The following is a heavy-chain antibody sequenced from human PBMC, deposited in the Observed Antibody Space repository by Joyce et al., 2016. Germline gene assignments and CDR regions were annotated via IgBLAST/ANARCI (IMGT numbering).Heavy chain of an antibody. CDR2: VNPGESDT. J-gene: IGHJ4*02. D-gene: IGHD6-19*01. CDR1: GYSFTKYW. V-gene: IGHV5-51*01. Sequence: EVQLVQSGAEVKKPGESLKISCTASGYSFTKYWIAGVRQMPGKGLEWMGGVNPGESDTRYSPSFQGQVTFSVDKSITTAYLQWSGLKASDTAIYFCARRSLQVAAWFFDLWGQGTLVAVSS. CDR3: ARRSLQVAAWFFDL.